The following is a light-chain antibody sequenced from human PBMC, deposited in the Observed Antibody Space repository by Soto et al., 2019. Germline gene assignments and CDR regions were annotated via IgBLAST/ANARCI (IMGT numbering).Light chain of an antibody. Sequence: EIVLTQSPGALSLSPGESATLSCRASQSVIDTHVAWYQQRPGQAPRLLIDDASRRDIGVPDRFSGSGSGTDLTLTSSCLEPEDFSVYFCHQYGMSPQTFGQGTKVEI. CDR2: DAS. CDR1: QSVIDTH. J-gene: IGKJ1*01. V-gene: IGKV3-20*01. CDR3: HQYGMSPQT.